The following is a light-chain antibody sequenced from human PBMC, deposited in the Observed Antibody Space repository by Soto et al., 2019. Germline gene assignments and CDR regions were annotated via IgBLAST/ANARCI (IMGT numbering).Light chain of an antibody. V-gene: IGKV3-20*01. Sequence: EIVLTQSPATLSLSPGERATLSCRASQSVSINLAWYQQKPGQAPRLLIYGASTRATGIPDRFSGSGSGTDFTLTISRLQPEDFAVYYCQQYGSSPRTFGQGTKVDI. CDR3: QQYGSSPRT. CDR2: GAS. CDR1: QSVSIN. J-gene: IGKJ1*01.